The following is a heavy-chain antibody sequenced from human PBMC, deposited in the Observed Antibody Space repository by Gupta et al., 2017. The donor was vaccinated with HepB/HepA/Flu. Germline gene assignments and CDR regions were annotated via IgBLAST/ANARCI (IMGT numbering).Heavy chain of an antibody. CDR1: GGSISSYY. CDR3: ARDNDSSGYYRM. D-gene: IGHD3-22*01. CDR2: IYYSGST. V-gene: IGHV4-59*01. Sequence: QVQLPESGPGLVKPSETLSLTCTVSGGSISSYYWSWIRQPPGKGLEWIGYIYYSGSTNYNPSLKSRVTISVDTSKNQFSLKLSSVTAADTAVYYCARDNDSSGYYRMWGQGTLVTVSS. J-gene: IGHJ4*02.